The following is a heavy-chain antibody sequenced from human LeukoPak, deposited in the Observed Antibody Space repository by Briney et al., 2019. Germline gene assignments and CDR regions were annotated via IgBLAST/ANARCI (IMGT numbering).Heavy chain of an antibody. Sequence: SEALSLTCTVSGGSISSGGYYWSWIRQHPGKGLEWIGYIYYSGSTYYNPSLKSRVTISVDTSKNQFSLKLSSVTAADTAAYYCARVLGFGAYFDYWGQGTLVTVSS. V-gene: IGHV4-31*03. J-gene: IGHJ4*02. CDR2: IYYSGST. CDR3: ARVLGFGAYFDY. CDR1: GGSISSGGYY. D-gene: IGHD3-10*01.